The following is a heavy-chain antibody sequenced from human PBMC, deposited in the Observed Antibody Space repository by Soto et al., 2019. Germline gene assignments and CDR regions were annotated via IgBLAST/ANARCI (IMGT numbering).Heavy chain of an antibody. CDR1: GFTFSSYS. J-gene: IGHJ6*02. CDR3: ARDMVRGVNTFVYGMDV. V-gene: IGHV3-48*02. CDR2: ISSSSSTI. D-gene: IGHD3-10*01. Sequence: GGSLRLSCAASGFTFSSYSMNWVRQAPGKGLEWVSYISSSSSTIYYADSVKGRFTISRDNAKNSLYLQMNSLRDEDTAVYYCARDMVRGVNTFVYGMDVWGQGTTVTVSS.